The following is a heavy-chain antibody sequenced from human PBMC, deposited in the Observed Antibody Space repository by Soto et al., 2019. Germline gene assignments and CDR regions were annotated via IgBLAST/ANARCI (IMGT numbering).Heavy chain of an antibody. CDR2: INQDGNEK. J-gene: IGHJ5*02. CDR3: VKGVGYFGP. Sequence: EVQLVESGGGLVQPGGSLRLSCAASGFIFSNNWMSWVRQAPGKGLEWVANINQDGNEKYYADSGKGRFTISRDNARNSLSLQMNSLRADDTAVYYCVKGVGYFGPWGQGTLVTVSS. V-gene: IGHV3-7*01. D-gene: IGHD2-15*01. CDR1: GFIFSNNW.